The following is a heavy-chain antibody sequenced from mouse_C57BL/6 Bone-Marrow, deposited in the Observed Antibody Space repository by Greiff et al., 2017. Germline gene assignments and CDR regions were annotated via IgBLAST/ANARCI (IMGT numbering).Heavy chain of an antibody. D-gene: IGHD3-1*01. J-gene: IGHJ2*01. V-gene: IGHV14-4*01. CDR3: TPGPYFDY. CDR2: IDPENGDT. CDR1: GFNIKDDY. Sequence: EVQLQQSGAELVRPGASVKLSCTASGFNIKDDYMHWVKQRPEQGLEWIGWIDPENGDTEYASKFQGTAPITADTASNTAYLQLSSLTSEDTAVYYCTPGPYFDYWGQGTTLTVSS.